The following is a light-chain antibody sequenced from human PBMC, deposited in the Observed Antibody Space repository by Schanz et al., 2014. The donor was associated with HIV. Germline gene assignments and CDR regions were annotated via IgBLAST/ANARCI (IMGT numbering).Light chain of an antibody. V-gene: IGKV3-20*01. J-gene: IGKJ4*01. CDR1: QSVSSY. CDR3: HQYGDSRGS. CDR2: DAS. Sequence: EIVLTQSPATLSLSPGERATLSCRASQSVSSYLAWYQQKPGQAPRLLIYDASSRAAGIPDRFSGSGSGTDFTLTISRLEPEDFAVYYCHQYGDSRGSFGGGTKVEIK.